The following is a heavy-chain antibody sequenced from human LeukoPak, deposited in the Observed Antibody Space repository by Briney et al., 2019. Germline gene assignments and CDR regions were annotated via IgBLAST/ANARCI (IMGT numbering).Heavy chain of an antibody. J-gene: IGHJ4*02. CDR2: ISAYNGNT. V-gene: IGHV1-18*01. CDR3: ASAPSPLYSFDY. CDR1: GYTFTSYG. Sequence: ASVKVSCKASGYTFTSYGISWVRQAPGQGLEWMGWISAYNGNTNYAQKLQGRVTMTTDTSTSTAYMELRSLRSDDTAVCYCASAPSPLYSFDYWGQGTLVTVSS.